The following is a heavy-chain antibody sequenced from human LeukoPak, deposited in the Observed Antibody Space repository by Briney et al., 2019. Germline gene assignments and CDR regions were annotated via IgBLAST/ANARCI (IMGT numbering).Heavy chain of an antibody. CDR3: ARDRSYSSSWEPDY. Sequence: GGSLRLSCAASGFTFSNAWMSWVRQAPGKGLEWVSAISGSGGSTYYADSVKGRFTISRDNSKSTLYLQMNSLRAEDTAVYYCARDRSYSSSWEPDYWGQGTLVTVSS. J-gene: IGHJ4*02. D-gene: IGHD6-13*01. CDR1: GFTFSNAW. CDR2: ISGSGGST. V-gene: IGHV3-23*01.